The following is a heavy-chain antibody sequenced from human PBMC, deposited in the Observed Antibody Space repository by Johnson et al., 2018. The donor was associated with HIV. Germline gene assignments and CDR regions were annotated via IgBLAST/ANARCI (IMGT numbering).Heavy chain of an antibody. Sequence: VQLVESGGGLVKPGGSLRLSCAASGFTVSSNYMNWVRQAPGKGLEWVSVIYSGGNTYYADSVKGRFTISRDNSKHTLYLQMNSLRVEDTAIYDCAAGGGDCYPSQWGFWAFDILGRGTMVTVSS. CDR1: GFTVSSNY. D-gene: IGHD2-21*01. CDR3: AAGGGDCYPSQWGFWAFDI. J-gene: IGHJ3*02. V-gene: IGHV3-66*01. CDR2: IYSGGNT.